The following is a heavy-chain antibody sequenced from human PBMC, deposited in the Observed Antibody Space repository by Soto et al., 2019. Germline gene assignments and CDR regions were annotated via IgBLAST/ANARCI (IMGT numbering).Heavy chain of an antibody. CDR2: SYYSGTS. Sequence: PSETLSLTCTVSGGSIRVQSYYWTWIRQTPGKGLEWVGSSYYSGTSYFNPALKGRVTISVDTSTNQFSLRLSSVTAADTAVYYCARDRSRISVGFDPWGQGTLVTVSS. D-gene: IGHD2-15*01. V-gene: IGHV4-39*07. CDR1: GGSIRVQSYY. J-gene: IGHJ5*02. CDR3: ARDRSRISVGFDP.